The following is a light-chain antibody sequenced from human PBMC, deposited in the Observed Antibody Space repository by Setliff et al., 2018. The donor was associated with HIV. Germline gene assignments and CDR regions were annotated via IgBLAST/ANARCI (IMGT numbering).Light chain of an antibody. J-gene: IGLJ3*02. Sequence: QSALTQPASVSGSLGQSITISCTGTNSDLGSYDLVSWFQQHPGKAPKLIIYQVTKWPSGVSNRFSGSKTGNTASLTISGLQADDEADYYCSSYAGVSNVWFGGGTKGTVL. CDR2: QVT. CDR1: NSDLGSYDL. CDR3: SSYAGVSNVW. V-gene: IGLV2-23*02.